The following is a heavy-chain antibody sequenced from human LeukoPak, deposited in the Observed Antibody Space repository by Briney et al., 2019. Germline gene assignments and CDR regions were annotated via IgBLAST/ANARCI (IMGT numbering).Heavy chain of an antibody. Sequence: GGSLRLSCAASGFTFSSYSMNWVRQAPGKGLEWVSSISSSSSYIYYADSVKGRFTISRDNAKNTLHLQMNSLTAEDTAVYYCARGPPWYFDLWGRGTLVTVSS. CDR3: ARGPPWYFDL. J-gene: IGHJ2*01. D-gene: IGHD6-25*01. V-gene: IGHV3-21*01. CDR1: GFTFSSYS. CDR2: ISSSSSYI.